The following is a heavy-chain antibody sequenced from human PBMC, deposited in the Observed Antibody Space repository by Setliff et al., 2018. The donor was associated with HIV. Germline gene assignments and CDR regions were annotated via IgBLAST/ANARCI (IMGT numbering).Heavy chain of an antibody. CDR1: GFTFSYYG. V-gene: IGHV3-33*06. J-gene: IGHJ4*02. CDR2: IWYDGSNK. CDR3: AKTPSSGWYSLYLDY. D-gene: IGHD6-19*01. Sequence: GSLRLSCAASGFTFSYYGMHWVRQAPGKGLEWVAVIWYDGSNKYYADSVKGRFSISRDNSKNTLYLQMNSLRAEDTAVYYCAKTPSSGWYSLYLDYWGQGTLVTVSS.